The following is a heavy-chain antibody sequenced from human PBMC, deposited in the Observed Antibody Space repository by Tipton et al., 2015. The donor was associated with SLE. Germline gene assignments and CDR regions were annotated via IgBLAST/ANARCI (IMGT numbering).Heavy chain of an antibody. D-gene: IGHD3-22*01. V-gene: IGHV1-18*01. CDR2: IAPYNGKT. Sequence: QLVQSGAEVKKPGASVKVSCKTSDYTFSDYGISWARQAPGQGLEWMGWIAPYNGKTKYAQKFQGRVSMTTDTSTSTAYMELRSLTSDDAAVYYCARDKDPYYYASSGLYFDDALDVWGQGTVVTVSS. CDR1: DYTFSDYG. CDR3: ARDKDPYYYASSGLYFDDALDV. J-gene: IGHJ3*01.